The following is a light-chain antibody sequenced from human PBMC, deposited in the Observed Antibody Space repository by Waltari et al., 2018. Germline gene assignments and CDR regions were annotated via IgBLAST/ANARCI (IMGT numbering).Light chain of an antibody. Sequence: QSALTQPRSVSGSPGQSLTLSCTGTNSDVGAYNYVSWSQQRPGKAPKLVLYDVDNRPSGVPAGFSGSKAGNTASPPISGLQADDEADYYCCSYAGRYTSVFGGGTKVTVL. CDR3: CSYAGRYTSV. J-gene: IGLJ2*01. CDR1: NSDVGAYNY. CDR2: DVD. V-gene: IGLV2-11*01.